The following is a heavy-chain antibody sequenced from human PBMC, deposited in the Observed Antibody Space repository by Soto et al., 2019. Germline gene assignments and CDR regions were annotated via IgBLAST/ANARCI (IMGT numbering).Heavy chain of an antibody. J-gene: IGHJ4*02. D-gene: IGHD2-15*01. V-gene: IGHV4-30-4*01. CDR1: GGSISSGDYY. CDR2: IYYSGST. Sequence: QVQLQESGPGLVKPSQTLALTCTVSGGSISSGDYYWSWIRQPPGKGLEWIGYIYYSGSTYYNPSLKSRVNISGDTSKNQFSLKLSSVTAADTAVYYCARGVVVVAAVDYWGQGTLVTVSS. CDR3: ARGVVVVAAVDY.